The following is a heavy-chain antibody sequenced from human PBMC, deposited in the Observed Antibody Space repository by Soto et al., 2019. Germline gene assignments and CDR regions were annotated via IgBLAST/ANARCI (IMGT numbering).Heavy chain of an antibody. D-gene: IGHD6-13*01. J-gene: IGHJ4*02. V-gene: IGHV4-34*01. CDR3: ARGAREYSSSWYFYY. CDR2: INHSGST. Sequence: QVQLQQWGAGLLKPSETLSLTCAVYGGSFSGYYWSWIRQPPGKGLEWIGEINHSGSTNYNPSLKGRVTISVDPSKNQVSLKLSSVTAADTAVYYCARGAREYSSSWYFYYWGQGTLVTVSS. CDR1: GGSFSGYY.